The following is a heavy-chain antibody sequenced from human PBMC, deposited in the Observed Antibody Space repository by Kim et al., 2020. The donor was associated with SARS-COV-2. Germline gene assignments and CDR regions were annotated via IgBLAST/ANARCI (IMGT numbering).Heavy chain of an antibody. J-gene: IGHJ4*02. Sequence: GGSLRLSCAASGFTFSSYWMSWVRQAPGKGLEWVANIKQDGSEKYYVDSVKGRFTISRDNAKNSLYLQMNSLRAEDTAVYYCARELGSGWYYFDYWGQGTLVTVSS. CDR2: IKQDGSEK. D-gene: IGHD6-19*01. CDR1: GFTFSSYW. V-gene: IGHV3-7*01. CDR3: ARELGSGWYYFDY.